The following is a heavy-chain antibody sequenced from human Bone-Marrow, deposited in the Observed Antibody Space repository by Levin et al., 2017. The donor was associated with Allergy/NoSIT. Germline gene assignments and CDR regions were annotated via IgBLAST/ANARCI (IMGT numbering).Heavy chain of an antibody. CDR3: ARDFSRGAGVANWGYY. J-gene: IGHJ4*02. V-gene: IGHV1-18*01. CDR2: ISAHNGNV. Sequence: ASVKVSCKASGYTFTDYGFTWVRQAPGQGLEWMGWISAHNGNVKSAQKFQDRLTMTTDPSTSTAYMDLRSLGSDDTALYYCARDFSRGAGVANWGYYWGQGTLVTVSS. D-gene: IGHD7-27*01. CDR1: GYTFTDYG.